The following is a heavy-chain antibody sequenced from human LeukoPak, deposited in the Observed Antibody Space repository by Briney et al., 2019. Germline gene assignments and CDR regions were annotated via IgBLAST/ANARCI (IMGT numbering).Heavy chain of an antibody. CDR3: ARLLVVVITPGAFDI. CDR2: IYPGDSDT. CDR1: GYSFTSYW. D-gene: IGHD3-22*01. V-gene: IGHV5-51*01. J-gene: IGHJ3*02. Sequence: GESLKISCKGSGYSFTSYWIGWVRQMHGKGLEWMGIIYPGDSDTRYSPSFQGQVTISADKSISTAYLQWSSLKASDTAMYYCARLLVVVITPGAFDIWGQGTMVTVSS.